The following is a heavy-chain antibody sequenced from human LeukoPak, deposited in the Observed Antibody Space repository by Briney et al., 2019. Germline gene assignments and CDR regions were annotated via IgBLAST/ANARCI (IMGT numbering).Heavy chain of an antibody. Sequence: PSETLSLTCAVYGGSFSGYYWSWIRQPPGKGLEWIGEINHSGSTYYNPSLKSRVTISVDTSKNQFSLKLSSVTAADTAVYYCARGLWFGELLWMNYYYGMDVWGRGTTVTVSS. J-gene: IGHJ6*04. D-gene: IGHD3-10*01. CDR2: INHSGST. CDR1: GGSFSGYY. CDR3: ARGLWFGELLWMNYYYGMDV. V-gene: IGHV4-34*01.